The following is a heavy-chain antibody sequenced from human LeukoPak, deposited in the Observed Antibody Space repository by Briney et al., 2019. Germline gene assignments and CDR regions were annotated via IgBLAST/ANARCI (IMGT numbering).Heavy chain of an antibody. J-gene: IGHJ4*02. V-gene: IGHV1-8*03. D-gene: IGHD3-22*01. CDR1: GYTFTSYA. CDR3: ARVLSDSSGYYIDY. Sequence: ASVKVSCKASGYTFTSYAMHWVRQATGQGLEWMGWMNPNSGNTGYAQKFQGRVTITRNTSISTAYMELSSLRSEDTAVYYCARVLSDSSGYYIDYWGQGTLVTVSS. CDR2: MNPNSGNT.